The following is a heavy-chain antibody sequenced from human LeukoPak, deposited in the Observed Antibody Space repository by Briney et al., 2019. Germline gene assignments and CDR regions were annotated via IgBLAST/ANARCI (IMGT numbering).Heavy chain of an antibody. V-gene: IGHV3-7*04. CDR1: GFSFSRYC. Sequence: PGGSLRLSCTPYGFSFSRYCMNWVRQAPGKGLEWMANIKEDGTEKHYVDSVKGRFTISRDNAKKSLYLQMNSLRAEDTAVYYCGRDSRSDALDIWGQGTMVTVSS. CDR2: IKEDGTEK. D-gene: IGHD2/OR15-2a*01. J-gene: IGHJ3*02. CDR3: GRDSRSDALDI.